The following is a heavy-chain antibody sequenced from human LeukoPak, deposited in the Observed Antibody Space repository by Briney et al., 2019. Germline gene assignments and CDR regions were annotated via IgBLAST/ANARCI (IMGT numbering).Heavy chain of an antibody. J-gene: IGHJ5*02. CDR3: ARAPLIGIAAAAWFDP. CDR1: GGSISRYY. V-gene: IGHV4-4*09. D-gene: IGHD6-13*01. Sequence: SETLSLTCTVSGGSISRYYWSWIRQPPGKGLEWIGYIYTSGSTNYNPSLKSRVTISVDTSKNQFSLKLSSVTAADTAVYYCARAPLIGIAAAAWFDPWGQGTLVTVSS. CDR2: IYTSGST.